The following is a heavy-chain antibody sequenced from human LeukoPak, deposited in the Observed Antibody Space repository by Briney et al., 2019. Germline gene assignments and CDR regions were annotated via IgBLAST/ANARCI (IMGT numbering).Heavy chain of an antibody. V-gene: IGHV3-7*01. J-gene: IGHJ5*02. CDR1: GFSFSSSW. CDR2: IKPDGSDK. CDR3: SRSLNS. Sequence: GGSLRLTCAASGFSFSSSWMDWVHQAPGKGLEWVANIKPDGSDKSYVDSVKGRFTISRDNAKDSLYLEMGSLRVEDTALYYCSRSLNSWGQGALVTVSS.